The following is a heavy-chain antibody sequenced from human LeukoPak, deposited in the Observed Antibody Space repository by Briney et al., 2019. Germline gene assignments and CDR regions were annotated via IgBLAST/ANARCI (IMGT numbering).Heavy chain of an antibody. CDR3: ARASSGRAFDI. CDR2: IYYSGST. CDR1: GGSISSGSYY. D-gene: IGHD6-19*01. J-gene: IGHJ3*02. V-gene: IGHV4-39*01. Sequence: SETLSLTCTVSGGSISSGSYYWGWIRQPPGKGLEWIGSIYYSGSTYYNPSLKSRVTISVDTSNNQFSLKLSSVTAADTAVYYCARASSGRAFDIWGQGTMVTVSS.